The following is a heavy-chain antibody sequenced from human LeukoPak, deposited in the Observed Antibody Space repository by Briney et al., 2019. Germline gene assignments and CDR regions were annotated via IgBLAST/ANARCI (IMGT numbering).Heavy chain of an antibody. V-gene: IGHV1-2*02. D-gene: IGHD3-3*01. J-gene: IGHJ5*02. CDR3: ARAEGGTIFGVVIS. CDR1: GYAFTGYY. CDR2: INPNSGGT. Sequence: ASANVSCKASGYAFTGYYMHWVRQAPGQGLEWMGWINPNSGGTNYAQRFQGRVTMTRDTSISTAYMELSRLRADDTAVYYCARAEGGTIFGVVISWGQGTLVTVSS.